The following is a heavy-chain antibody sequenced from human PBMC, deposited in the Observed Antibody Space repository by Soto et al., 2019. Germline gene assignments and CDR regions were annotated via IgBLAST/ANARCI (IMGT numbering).Heavy chain of an antibody. CDR1: GGSFSGYY. J-gene: IGHJ4*02. V-gene: IGHV4-34*01. D-gene: IGHD5-12*01. Sequence: QVQLQQWGAGLLKPSETLSLTCAVYGGSFSGYYWSWIRQPPGKGLEWIGEINHSGSTNYNPSLKSRVTISVDPSKNQFSLKLSSVTAADTAVYYCARVSLGNTGGSGYLGRFVRKKYYFDYWGQGTLVTVSS. CDR3: ARVSLGNTGGSGYLGRFVRKKYYFDY. CDR2: INHSGST.